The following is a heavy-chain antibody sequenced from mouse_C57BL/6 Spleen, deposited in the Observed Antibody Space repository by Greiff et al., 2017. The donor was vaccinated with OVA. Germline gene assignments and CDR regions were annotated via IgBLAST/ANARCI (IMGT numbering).Heavy chain of an antibody. CDR2: IYPGDGDT. J-gene: IGHJ2*01. CDR3: ARSGTTVVAYYFDY. CDR1: GYAFSSSW. D-gene: IGHD1-1*01. V-gene: IGHV1-82*01. Sequence: VQLVESGPELVKPGASVKISCKASGYAFSSSWMNWVKQRPGKGLEWIGRIYPGDGDTNYNGKFKGKATLTADKSSSTAYMQLSSLTSEDSAVYFCARSGTTVVAYYFDYWGQGTTLTVSS.